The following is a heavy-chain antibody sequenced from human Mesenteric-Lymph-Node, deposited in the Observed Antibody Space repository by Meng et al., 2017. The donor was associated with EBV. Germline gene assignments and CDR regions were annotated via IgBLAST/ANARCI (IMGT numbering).Heavy chain of an antibody. Sequence: QVQLQESGPGLVQPSXXXXXTXXVXXGCISSGAYYWSWIRQPPGKGLEWIGYIYYSGRTYYNPSLKSRVTISVDTSKNQFSLKLSSVTAADTAVYYCARRRMVTMIVVVITDWFDPWGQGTLVTVSS. CDR3: ARRRMVTMIVVVITDWFDP. CDR1: XGCISSGAYY. V-gene: IGHV4-30-4*01. D-gene: IGHD3-22*01. J-gene: IGHJ5*02. CDR2: IYYSGRT.